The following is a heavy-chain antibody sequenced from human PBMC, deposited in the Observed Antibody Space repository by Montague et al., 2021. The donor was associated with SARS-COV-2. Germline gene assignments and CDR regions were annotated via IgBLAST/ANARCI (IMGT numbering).Heavy chain of an antibody. Sequence: SLRLSCAASGFTFSSYWMSWVRQAPGKGLEWVANIKRDGSEKYYVDSVKGRFTISRDNAKNSLYLQMNSLRAEDTAVYYCARVGSSSWQFDYWGQGTLVTVSS. CDR2: IKRDGSEK. V-gene: IGHV3-7*01. CDR1: GFTFSSYW. J-gene: IGHJ4*02. CDR3: ARVGSSSWQFDY. D-gene: IGHD6-13*01.